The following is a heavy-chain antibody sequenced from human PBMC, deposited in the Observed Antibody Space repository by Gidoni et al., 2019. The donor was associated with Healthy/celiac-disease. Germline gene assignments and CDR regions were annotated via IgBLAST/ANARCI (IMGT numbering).Heavy chain of an antibody. CDR2: IWYDGSNK. CDR1: GFTFSRHA. V-gene: IGHV3-33*01. CDR3: TRDGHYYGSGRASFDM. D-gene: IGHD3-10*01. Sequence: QVQLVESGVGVVQPGRSLRLPCSASGFTFSRHAMHWVRQAPGTGLEWEAIIWYDGSNKYYADSVKGRFTISRDNSNNTLHLQMNSLRAEDTAVYYCTRDGHYYGSGRASFDMWGQGTMVTVSS. J-gene: IGHJ3*02.